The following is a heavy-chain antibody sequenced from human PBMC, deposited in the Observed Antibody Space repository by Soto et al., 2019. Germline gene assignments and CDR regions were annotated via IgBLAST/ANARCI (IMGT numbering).Heavy chain of an antibody. CDR3: ARRVAMVRGVIDHYYYYGMDV. Sequence: QLQLQESGPGLVKPSETLSLTCTVSGGSISSSSYYWGWIRQPPGKGLEWIGSIYYSGSTYYNPSLKSRVTISVDTSKNQFSLKLSSVTAADTAVYYCARRVAMVRGVIDHYYYYGMDVW. CDR1: GGSISSSSYY. V-gene: IGHV4-39*01. J-gene: IGHJ6*01. CDR2: IYYSGST. D-gene: IGHD3-10*01.